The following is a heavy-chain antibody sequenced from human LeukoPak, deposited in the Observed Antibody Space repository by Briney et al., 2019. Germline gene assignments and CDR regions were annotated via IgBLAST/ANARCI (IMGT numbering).Heavy chain of an antibody. J-gene: IGHJ4*02. Sequence: SVKVSCKASGGTFSSYAISWVRQAPGQGLEWMGGIIPIFGTANYAQKFQGRVTITADESTSTAYMELSSLRSEDTAVYYCASTQYYYDSSGCYTGVFDYWGQGTLVTVSS. CDR1: GGTFSSYA. CDR3: ASTQYYYDSSGCYTGVFDY. CDR2: IIPIFGTA. V-gene: IGHV1-69*13. D-gene: IGHD3-22*01.